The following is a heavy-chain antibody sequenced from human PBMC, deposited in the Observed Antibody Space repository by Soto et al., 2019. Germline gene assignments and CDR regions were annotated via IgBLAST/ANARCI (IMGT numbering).Heavy chain of an antibody. J-gene: IGHJ4*02. CDR3: ARGGWYNDY. CDR1: GGVMANNY. V-gene: IGHV4-59*01. CDR2: IYFSGST. Sequence: EILSLPLTVSGGVMANNYWRWVRQPPGKRLESIGYIYFSGSTNYNPSLKSRVTIEVDTSKNQFSLKLSSVTAADTAVYYCARGGWYNDYWGQGALVTVSS. D-gene: IGHD6-19*01.